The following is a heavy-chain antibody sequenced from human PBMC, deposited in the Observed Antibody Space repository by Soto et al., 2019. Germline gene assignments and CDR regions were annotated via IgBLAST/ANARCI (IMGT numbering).Heavy chain of an antibody. CDR3: AIDGCSSTSCYFHYYDYMAV. CDR1: GFTFSSYW. V-gene: IGHV3-74*01. J-gene: IGHJ6*03. Sequence: GGSLRLSCAASGFTFSSYWMHWVRQAPGKGLVWVSRINSDGSSTSYADSVKGRFTISRDNAKNTLYLQMNSLRAEDTAVYYCAIDGCSSTSCYFHYYDYMAVWGKGTTVTVSS. D-gene: IGHD2-2*01. CDR2: INSDGSST.